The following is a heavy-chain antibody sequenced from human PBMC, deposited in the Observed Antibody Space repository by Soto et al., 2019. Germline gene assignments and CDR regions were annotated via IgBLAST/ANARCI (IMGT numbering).Heavy chain of an antibody. CDR1: GFTVSNNY. D-gene: IGHD2-2*01. CDR2: IYSGGYT. CDR3: GTSPGGGGY. J-gene: IGHJ4*02. V-gene: IGHV3-53*01. Sequence: EVQLVESGGGLIQPGGSLRLSCAVSGFTVSNNYMSWVRQAPGKGLEGVSVIYSGGYTAYGDSVKGRFTISRDNSKNTQYFKMKSLGADDAAGFSWGTSPGGGGYWGQGTLVTVSS.